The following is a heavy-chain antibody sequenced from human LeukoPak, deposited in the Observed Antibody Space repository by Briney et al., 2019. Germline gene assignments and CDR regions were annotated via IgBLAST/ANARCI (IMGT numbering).Heavy chain of an antibody. CDR3: TRESVADLGGVDY. D-gene: IGHD6-19*01. CDR2: IRSKAYGGTA. Sequence: GGSLRLSCTASGFTFGDYAMSWFRQAPGKGLEWVGFIRSKAYGGTAEYAASVKGRFTISRDDSKSIAYLQMNSLKTEDTAVYYCTRESVADLGGVDYWGQGTLVTVSS. V-gene: IGHV3-49*03. J-gene: IGHJ4*02. CDR1: GFTFGDYA.